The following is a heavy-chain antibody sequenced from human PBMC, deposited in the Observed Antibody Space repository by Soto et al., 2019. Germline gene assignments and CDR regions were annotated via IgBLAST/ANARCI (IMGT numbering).Heavy chain of an antibody. D-gene: IGHD4-4*01. CDR1: GYTFTDYW. V-gene: IGHV5-51*01. J-gene: IGHJ6*02. CDR3: ARHISNSRYYYYAMDV. Sequence: SGESLKISCKGSGYTFTDYWIGWVRQLPGKGLEWMGIIYPGDSDTRYSPSFQGHVTITVDKSTSTAYLQWNTLKASDTAMYYCARHISNSRYYYYAMDVWGQGTTVTVSS. CDR2: IYPGDSDT.